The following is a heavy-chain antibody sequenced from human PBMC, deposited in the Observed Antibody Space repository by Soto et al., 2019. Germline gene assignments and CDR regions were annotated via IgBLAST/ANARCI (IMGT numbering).Heavy chain of an antibody. CDR2: ISAFNDNT. CDR1: GYTFSNYG. CDR3: ERDDPTETKHFDH. V-gene: IGHV1-18*04. J-gene: IGHJ4*02. D-gene: IGHD4-17*01. Sequence: ASVKVSCKATGYTFSNYGISWRRQAPGQGLEWMGWISAFNDNTNYPQNLQDRLTMTTDTFASTAYMDLRSLRSDDTAVYSCERDDPTETKHFDHRGQGNLVTVPS.